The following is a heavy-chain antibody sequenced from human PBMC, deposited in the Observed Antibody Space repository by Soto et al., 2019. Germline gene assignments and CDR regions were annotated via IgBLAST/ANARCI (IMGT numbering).Heavy chain of an antibody. CDR3: ARDWHYWVPYGMDV. D-gene: IGHD2-2*01. CDR2: IWYDGSNK. V-gene: IGHV3-33*01. J-gene: IGHJ6*02. Sequence: QVQLVESGGGVVLPGRSRRLSCAESGFTFSSYGMHWVRQAPGKGLEWVAVIWYDGSNKYYADSVKGRFTISRDNSKNTLYLQMNSLRAEDTAVYYCARDWHYWVPYGMDVWGQGTTVTVSS. CDR1: GFTFSSYG.